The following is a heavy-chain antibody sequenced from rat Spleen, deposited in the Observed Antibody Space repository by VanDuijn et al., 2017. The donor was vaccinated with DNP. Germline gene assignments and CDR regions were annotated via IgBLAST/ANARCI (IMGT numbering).Heavy chain of an antibody. D-gene: IGHD1-5*01. CDR3: ARWNIGTSTLDY. Sequence: EVQLVESGGGLVQPGRSLKLSCAASGFTFSNYDMAWVRQAPTKGLEWVASISPSGGSTYYRDSVKGRFTISRDNGKSTLYLQMDSLRSEDTATYYCARWNIGTSTLDYWGQGVMVTVSS. J-gene: IGHJ2*01. CDR2: ISPSGGST. V-gene: IGHV5-25*01. CDR1: GFTFSNYD.